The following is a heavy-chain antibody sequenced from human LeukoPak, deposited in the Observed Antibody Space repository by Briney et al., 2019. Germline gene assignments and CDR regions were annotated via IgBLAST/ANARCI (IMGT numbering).Heavy chain of an antibody. Sequence: SETLPLTCAVYGGSFSDYYWSWIRQPPGKGLEWIGEINHSGSTNYNPSLKSRVTISVDTSKNQFSLKLSSVTAADTAVFYCARGAGYNYGYYFDYWGQGTLVTVSS. V-gene: IGHV4-34*01. CDR3: ARGAGYNYGYYFDY. CDR1: GGSFSDYY. J-gene: IGHJ4*02. CDR2: INHSGST. D-gene: IGHD3-10*01.